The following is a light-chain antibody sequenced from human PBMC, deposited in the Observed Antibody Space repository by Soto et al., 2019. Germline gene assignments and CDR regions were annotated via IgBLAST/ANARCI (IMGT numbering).Light chain of an antibody. Sequence: QSVLTQPPSVSGAPGQSVTISCTGSSSNIGAGYDVHWYQQLPGTAPKLIIYGTTNRPSGVPDRFSGSKSGTSASLAITGLEAEDEADYYRQSYVGTLTGCYVLGIGTKLTV. CDR3: QSYVGTLTGCYV. CDR2: GTT. CDR1: SSNIGAGYD. V-gene: IGLV1-40*01. J-gene: IGLJ1*01.